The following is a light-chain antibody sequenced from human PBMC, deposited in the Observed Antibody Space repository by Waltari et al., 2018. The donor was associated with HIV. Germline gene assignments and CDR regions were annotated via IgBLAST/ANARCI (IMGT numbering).Light chain of an antibody. Sequence: QSALTQPAPVSGSPGQSITISCTGTSSVVGSYNLVSWYQQHPGNAPKLMIYEVSTRPSWVSNRFSGSKSGNTASLTISGLQAEDEADYYCCSYAGSSTLFGGGTKLTVL. V-gene: IGLV2-23*02. CDR3: CSYAGSSTL. J-gene: IGLJ2*01. CDR1: SSVVGSYNL. CDR2: EVS.